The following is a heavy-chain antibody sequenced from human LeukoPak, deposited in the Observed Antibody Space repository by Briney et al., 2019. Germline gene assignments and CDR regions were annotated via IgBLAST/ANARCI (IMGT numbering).Heavy chain of an antibody. Sequence: GGSLRLSCAASGFSFSNYWMSWVRQAPGKGLEWVAHIYPHGSETQYVGSVKGRFTTSRDNAKNSLYVQMNSLRAEDTAIYYCARIWYFGDNNWRYFDYWGQGTLVTVAS. CDR3: ARIWYFGDNNWRYFDY. CDR1: GFSFSNYW. V-gene: IGHV3-7*01. CDR2: IYPHGSET. D-gene: IGHD1-1*01. J-gene: IGHJ4*03.